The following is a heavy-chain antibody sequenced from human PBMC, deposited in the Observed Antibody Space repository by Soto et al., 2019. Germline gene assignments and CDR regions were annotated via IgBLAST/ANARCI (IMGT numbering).Heavy chain of an antibody. CDR3: ARGRPFDSSSWYVNY. J-gene: IGHJ4*02. V-gene: IGHV4-34*01. CDR2: INHSGRT. Sequence: QVQLQQWGAGLLKPSETLCLTCAVYGGSFSGYYWNWIRQPPGKGLEWIGEINHSGRTNYNPSLKSRVTISVDTSKNQFSLKLSSVTAADTAVYYCARGRPFDSSSWYVNYWGQGTLVTVSS. D-gene: IGHD6-13*01. CDR1: GGSFSGYY.